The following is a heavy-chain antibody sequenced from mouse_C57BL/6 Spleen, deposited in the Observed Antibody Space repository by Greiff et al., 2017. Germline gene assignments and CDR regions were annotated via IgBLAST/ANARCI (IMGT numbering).Heavy chain of an antibody. CDR3: ARDYDYDGFAY. D-gene: IGHD2-4*01. Sequence: VQLQQSGAELMKPGASVKLSCKATGYTFTGYWIEWVKQRPGHGLEWIGEILPGSGSTNYNDKFKGKATFTADTSSNTAYMQLSSLTTEDSAIYYCARDYDYDGFAYWGQGTLVTVSA. J-gene: IGHJ3*01. CDR2: ILPGSGST. CDR1: GYTFTGYW. V-gene: IGHV1-9*01.